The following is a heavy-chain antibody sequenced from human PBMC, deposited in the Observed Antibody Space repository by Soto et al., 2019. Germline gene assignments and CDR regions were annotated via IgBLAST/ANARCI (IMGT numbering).Heavy chain of an antibody. D-gene: IGHD3-22*01. CDR3: ARTYYYDSSGELDY. J-gene: IGHJ4*02. V-gene: IGHV1-18*04. Sequence: ASVKVSCKASGYTFTSYGISWVRQAPGQGLEWMGWISAYNGNTNYAQKLQGRVTMPTDTSPSTAYMELRSLRSDATAVYYCARTYYYDSSGELDYWGQGTLVTVSS. CDR2: ISAYNGNT. CDR1: GYTFTSYG.